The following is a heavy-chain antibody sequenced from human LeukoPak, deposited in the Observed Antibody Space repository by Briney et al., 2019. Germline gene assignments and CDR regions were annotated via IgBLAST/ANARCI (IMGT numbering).Heavy chain of an antibody. D-gene: IGHD2-2*01. CDR1: GGTFSSYA. Sequence: ASVKVSCKVSGGTFSSYAISWVRQAPGQGLEWMGGIIPIFGTANYAQKFQGRVTITADESTSTAYMELSSLRSEDTAVYYCARRGVGYCSSTSCYPAFDIWGQGTMVTVSS. J-gene: IGHJ3*02. CDR2: IIPIFGTA. CDR3: ARRGVGYCSSTSCYPAFDI. V-gene: IGHV1-69*13.